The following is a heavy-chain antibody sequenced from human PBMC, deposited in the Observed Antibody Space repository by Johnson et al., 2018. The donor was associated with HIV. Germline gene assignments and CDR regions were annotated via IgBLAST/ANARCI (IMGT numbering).Heavy chain of an antibody. J-gene: IGHJ3*02. CDR3: AKDLGEGETEEWATDYYDFSIGYPFGAFDI. D-gene: IGHD3-3*01. Sequence: QVQLVESGGGLVQPWGSLRLSCAASGFTFSNAWMSWVRQAPGKGLEWVAVISYDGSNKYYADSVKGRFTISRDNSKNTLYLQMNSLRAEDTAVYYCAKDLGEGETEEWATDYYDFSIGYPFGAFDIWGQGTMVTVSS. CDR1: GFTFSNAW. CDR2: ISYDGSNK. V-gene: IGHV3-30*18.